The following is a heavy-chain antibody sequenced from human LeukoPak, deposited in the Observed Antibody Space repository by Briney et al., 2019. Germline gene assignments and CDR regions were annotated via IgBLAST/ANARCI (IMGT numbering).Heavy chain of an antibody. V-gene: IGHV1-69*05. Sequence: GASVNVSCKASGGTFSSYAISWVRQAPGQGLEWMGWIIPIFGTANYAQKFQGRATITTDESTSTAYMELSSLRSEDTAVYYCARSGIAAAGYYYYYYMDVWGKGTTVTVSS. CDR3: ARSGIAAAGYYYYYYMDV. CDR1: GGTFSSYA. J-gene: IGHJ6*03. D-gene: IGHD6-13*01. CDR2: IIPIFGTA.